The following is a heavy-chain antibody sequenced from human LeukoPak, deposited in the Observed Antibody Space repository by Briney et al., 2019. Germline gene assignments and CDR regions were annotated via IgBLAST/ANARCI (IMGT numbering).Heavy chain of an antibody. Sequence: ASVKVSCKASGYTFSDYGITWVRQAPGQGLEWMGRIGAYNGHTNKAQKFEGRVTMTTDTATNTAYMELRSLRSDDTAVYYCAKDNYYDSSGYVDYWGQGTLSPSPQ. CDR2: IGAYNGHT. CDR1: GYTFSDYG. J-gene: IGHJ4*02. V-gene: IGHV1-18*01. CDR3: AKDNYYDSSGYVDY. D-gene: IGHD3-22*01.